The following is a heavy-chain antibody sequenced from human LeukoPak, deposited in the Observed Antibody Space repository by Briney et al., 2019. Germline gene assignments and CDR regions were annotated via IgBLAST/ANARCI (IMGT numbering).Heavy chain of an antibody. CDR3: AKTDYGDKPDY. V-gene: IGHV1-18*01. D-gene: IGHD4-17*01. Sequence: ASVKVSCKASGYTFTSYGISWVRQAPGQGLEWMGWISAYNGNTNYAQKFQGRVTITADKSTSSAYMELSSLRSEDTAVYYCAKTDYGDKPDYWGQGTLVTVSS. J-gene: IGHJ4*02. CDR1: GYTFTSYG. CDR2: ISAYNGNT.